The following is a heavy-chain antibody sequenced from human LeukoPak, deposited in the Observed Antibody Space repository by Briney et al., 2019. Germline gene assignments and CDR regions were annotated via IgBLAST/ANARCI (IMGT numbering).Heavy chain of an antibody. CDR3: ARGRSFDYLFTF. CDR1: GFTVSSYY. J-gene: IGHJ4*02. CDR2: ISNSGLSI. V-gene: IGHV3-11*01. D-gene: IGHD3-9*01. Sequence: GGSLRLSCAASGFTVSSYYMAWIRQAPGKGLEWVSSISNSGLSINYADSVKGRFTISRDNAKDSLFLQMNSLRAEDTAMYYCARGRSFDYLFTFWGQGTLLTVSS.